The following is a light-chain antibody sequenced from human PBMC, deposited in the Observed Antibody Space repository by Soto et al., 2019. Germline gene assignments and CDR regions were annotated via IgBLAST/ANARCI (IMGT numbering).Light chain of an antibody. CDR3: QQYGSSSWT. V-gene: IGKV3-20*01. CDR2: GAS. Sequence: EIVLTLSPGTLSLSPGERATLSCRASQSVSSSYLAWYQQKPGQAPRLLIYGASSRATGIPDRFSGSGSGTDFTLTISRLEPEDFAVYYCQQYGSSSWTFGQGTKVDI. J-gene: IGKJ1*01. CDR1: QSVSSSY.